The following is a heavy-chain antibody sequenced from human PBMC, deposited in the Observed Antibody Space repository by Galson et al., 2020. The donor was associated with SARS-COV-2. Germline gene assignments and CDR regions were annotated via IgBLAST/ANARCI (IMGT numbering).Heavy chain of an antibody. CDR1: GGSLSSSYYS. D-gene: IGHD4-17*01. CDR2: IYYTGST. J-gene: IGHJ5*02. V-gene: IGHV4-39*02. Sequence: SETLSLTCTVSGGSLSSSYYSWGWIRQPPGKGPEWIGSIYYTGSTYYNPSLKSRVTISVDTSNNHFSLKLTSVTATDTAVYYCAGHPSLTTVTFDPWGRGTLVTVSS. CDR3: AGHPSLTTVTFDP.